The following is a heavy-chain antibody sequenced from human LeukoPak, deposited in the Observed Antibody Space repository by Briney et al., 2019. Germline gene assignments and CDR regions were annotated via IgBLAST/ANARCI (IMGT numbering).Heavy chain of an antibody. J-gene: IGHJ4*02. Sequence: SETLSLTCTVSGGSISSYYWSWIRQPAGKGLEWIGRIYTSGSTNYNPSLKSRVTMSVDTSKNQFSLKLSSVTAADTAVYCCARDGLYNYGYSYFDYWGQGTLVTVFS. V-gene: IGHV4-4*07. D-gene: IGHD5-18*01. CDR1: GGSISSYY. CDR3: ARDGLYNYGYSYFDY. CDR2: IYTSGST.